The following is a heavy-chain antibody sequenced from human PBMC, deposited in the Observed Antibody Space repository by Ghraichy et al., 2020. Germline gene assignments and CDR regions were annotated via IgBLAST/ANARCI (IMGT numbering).Heavy chain of an antibody. V-gene: IGHV5-51*01. Sequence: GESLNISCQGSGYSFTSYWIAWVRQLPGKGLEWMGIIHPGDSDTRYSPSFQGQVTISANKSISTAYLQLSSLKDSDTAMYYSAGQRVTSSSIYYDMDVWGHGNTVTVTS. CDR3: AGQRVTSSSIYYDMDV. J-gene: IGHJ6*02. D-gene: IGHD6-6*01. CDR1: GYSFTSYW. CDR2: IHPGDSDT.